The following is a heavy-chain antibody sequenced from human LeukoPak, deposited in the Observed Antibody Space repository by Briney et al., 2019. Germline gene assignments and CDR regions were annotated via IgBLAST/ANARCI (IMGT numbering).Heavy chain of an antibody. CDR2: IYYSGST. Sequence: KASETLSLTCTVSGGSISSSSYYWGWIRQPPGKGLEWIGSIYYSGSTYYNPSLKSRVTISVDTSKNQFSLKLSSVTAADTAVYYCARRGKGSGWYEYYFDYWGQGTLVTVSS. CDR3: ARRGKGSGWYEYYFDY. V-gene: IGHV4-39*01. CDR1: GGSISSSSYY. D-gene: IGHD6-19*01. J-gene: IGHJ4*02.